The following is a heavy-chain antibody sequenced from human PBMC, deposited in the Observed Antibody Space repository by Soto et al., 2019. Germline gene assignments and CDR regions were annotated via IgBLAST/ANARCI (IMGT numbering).Heavy chain of an antibody. V-gene: IGHV1-18*01. Sequence: QVQLVQSGAEVKKPGASVKVSCKASGYTFTSCGISWVRQAPGQGLEWMGWISAYNGNTNYAQKLQGRVTMTTDTSTSTAYMELRSLRSDDTAVYYCVRDFYYDFWSGHRNYYYMDVWGKGTTLTVSS. J-gene: IGHJ6*03. CDR2: ISAYNGNT. D-gene: IGHD3-3*01. CDR1: GYTFTSCG. CDR3: VRDFYYDFWSGHRNYYYMDV.